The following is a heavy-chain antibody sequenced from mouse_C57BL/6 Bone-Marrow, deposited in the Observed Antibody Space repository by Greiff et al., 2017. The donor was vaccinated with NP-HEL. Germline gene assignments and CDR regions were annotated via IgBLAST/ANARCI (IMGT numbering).Heavy chain of an antibody. J-gene: IGHJ2*01. CDR2: ISSGSSTI. Sequence: EVMLVESGGGLVKPGGSLKLSCAASGFTFSDYGMHWVRQAPEKGLEWVAYISSGSSTIYYVDTVKGRFTISRDNAKNTLFLPMTSLRSEDTAMYYCAREGGTCYFDYWGQGTTLTVSS. CDR3: AREGGTCYFDY. V-gene: IGHV5-17*01. D-gene: IGHD3-3*01. CDR1: GFTFSDYG.